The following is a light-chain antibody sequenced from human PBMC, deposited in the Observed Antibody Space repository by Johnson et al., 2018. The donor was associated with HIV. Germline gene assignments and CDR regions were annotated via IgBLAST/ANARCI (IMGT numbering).Light chain of an antibody. CDR2: KND. CDR3: GAWEASLSTGGV. Sequence: SVLTQTPSVSAAPGQKVTISCSGTSSNIGNTYISWYQQLPGTAPKLLIYKNDKRPSGILDRFSGSKSGTSATLGITGLQPGDEADYYCGAWEASLSTGGVFGTGTKVTVL. V-gene: IGLV1-51*02. CDR1: SSNIGNTY. J-gene: IGLJ1*01.